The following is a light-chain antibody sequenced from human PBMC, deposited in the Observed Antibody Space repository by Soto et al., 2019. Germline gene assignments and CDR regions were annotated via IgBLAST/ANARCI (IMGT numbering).Light chain of an antibody. Sequence: EIVMTQSPATLSVSPGERATLSCRASQSVSSNLAWYQQKPGQAPRLLIYGASTRATGIPSRFSGSGSGTEFTITISRLQSEDFAVYYCQQYKNWPSFGGGTKVEIK. CDR1: QSVSSN. J-gene: IGKJ4*01. V-gene: IGKV3-15*01. CDR3: QQYKNWPS. CDR2: GAS.